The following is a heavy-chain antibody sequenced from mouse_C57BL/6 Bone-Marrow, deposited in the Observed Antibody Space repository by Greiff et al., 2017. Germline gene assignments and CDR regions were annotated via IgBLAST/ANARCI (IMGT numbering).Heavy chain of an antibody. V-gene: IGHV10-3*01. J-gene: IGHJ4*01. CDR2: ISSKSSNYAT. CDR1: GFTFNTYA. D-gene: IGHD2-3*01. CDR3: VGWLLSAMDY. Sequence: EVQLVESGGGLVQPKGSLKLSCAASGFTFNTYAMHWVRQAPGKGLEWVARISSKSSNYATYYADSVKDRFTISRDDSQSMLYLQMNNLKTEDTAMYYCVGWLLSAMDYWGQGTSVTVSS.